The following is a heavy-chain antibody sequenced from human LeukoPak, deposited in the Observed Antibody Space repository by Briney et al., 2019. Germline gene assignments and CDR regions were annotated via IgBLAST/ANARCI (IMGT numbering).Heavy chain of an antibody. CDR2: VYTSGST. CDR1: GASISSGSYY. CDR3: ASSIFGVVNFDY. Sequence: PSETLSLTCTVSGASISSGSYYWSWIRQPAGKGLEWIGRVYTSGSTYYNPSLKSRVTISVDTSKNQFSLKLSSVTAADTAVYYCASSIFGVVNFDYWGQGTLVTVSS. V-gene: IGHV4-61*02. D-gene: IGHD3-3*01. J-gene: IGHJ4*02.